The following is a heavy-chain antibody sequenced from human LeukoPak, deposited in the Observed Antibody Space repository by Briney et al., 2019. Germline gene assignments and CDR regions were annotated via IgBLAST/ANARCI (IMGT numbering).Heavy chain of an antibody. D-gene: IGHD2-21*02. V-gene: IGHV3-23*01. J-gene: IGHJ1*01. Sequence: PGGSLSLSCAASGFTFHTYAMAGVRETPGKGLEWVSSISGGGGGTYCAHSVKGRFPISRDNANNTLSLQMNGLTAADTAFYYCTKVRGVGTHIWLLPWDLWGQGTLVTVSS. CDR3: TKVRGVGTHIWLLPWDL. CDR1: GFTFHTYA. CDR2: ISGGGGGT.